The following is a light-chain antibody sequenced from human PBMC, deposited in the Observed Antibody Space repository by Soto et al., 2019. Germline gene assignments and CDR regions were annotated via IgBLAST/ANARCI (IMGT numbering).Light chain of an antibody. CDR1: ESLSTY. CDR2: GAS. V-gene: IGKV3-15*01. CDR3: QSYNDWPFS. J-gene: IGKJ2*01. Sequence: EIVMTQSPAALSVSPGERVTLSCRASESLSTYLAWYQHKPGQAPRLLIYGASTKATGIPARFSGSGSATDVTLTISSLQSEDFAVYYCQSYNDWPFSFGQGTKVEIK.